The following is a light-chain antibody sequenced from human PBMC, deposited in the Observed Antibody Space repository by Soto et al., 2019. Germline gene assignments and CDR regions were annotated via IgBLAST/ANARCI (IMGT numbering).Light chain of an antibody. CDR1: QGISTY. V-gene: IGKV1-9*01. CDR3: QQRNSYPLS. J-gene: IGKJ4*01. Sequence: DIQLTQSPSSLSASVGDRVTITCRASQGISTYLAWHQQKPVEAPKLLIYAASTVQSVVPARFSGSGSGTDFTLTISSLQHEDFATYDCQQRNSYPLSFGVGTKVEIK. CDR2: AAS.